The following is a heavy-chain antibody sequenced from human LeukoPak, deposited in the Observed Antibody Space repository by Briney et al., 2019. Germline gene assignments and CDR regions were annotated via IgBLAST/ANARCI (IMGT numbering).Heavy chain of an antibody. CDR2: MYYSGST. D-gene: IGHD3-22*01. Sequence: VKPSQTLSLTCTVSGGSISSGDYYWSWIRQPPGRGLEWIAYMYYSGSTYYNPSLKSRVTMSADTSKNQLSLKLSSVTAADTAVYYCARPYYYDSRIDPWGQGILFTVSS. J-gene: IGHJ5*02. V-gene: IGHV4-30-4*01. CDR3: ARPYYYDSRIDP. CDR1: GGSISSGDYY.